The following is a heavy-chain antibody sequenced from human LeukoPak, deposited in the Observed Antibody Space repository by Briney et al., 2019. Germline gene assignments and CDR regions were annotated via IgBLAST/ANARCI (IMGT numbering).Heavy chain of an antibody. CDR3: ARIPFGGDSSGYYYHYYFDY. D-gene: IGHD3-22*01. CDR1: GFTFSSYW. Sequence: GGSLRLSCAASGFTFSSYWMSWVRQAPGKGLEWVANIKQDGSEKYYVDSVKGRFTISRDNAKNSLYLQMNSLRAEDTAVYYCARIPFGGDSSGYYYHYYFDYWGQGTLVTVSS. J-gene: IGHJ4*02. V-gene: IGHV3-7*01. CDR2: IKQDGSEK.